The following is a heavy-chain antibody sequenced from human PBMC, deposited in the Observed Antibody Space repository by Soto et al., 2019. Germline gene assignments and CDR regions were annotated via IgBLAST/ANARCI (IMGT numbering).Heavy chain of an antibody. CDR3: ARASSGWYDYYYGMDV. Sequence: ASVKVSCTASGYTFTSYGISWVRQAPGQGLEWMGWISAYNGNTNYAQKLQGRVTMTTDTSTSTAYMELRSLRSDDTAVYYCARASSGWYDYYYGMDVWGQGTTVTVS. D-gene: IGHD6-19*01. CDR1: GYTFTSYG. J-gene: IGHJ6*02. V-gene: IGHV1-18*04. CDR2: ISAYNGNT.